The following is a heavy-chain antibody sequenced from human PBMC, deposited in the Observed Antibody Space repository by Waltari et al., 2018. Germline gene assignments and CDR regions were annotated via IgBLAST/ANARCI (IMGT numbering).Heavy chain of an antibody. Sequence: QVQLVQSGAEVKKPGSSVKVSCKASGGTFSSYTISWVRQAPGQGLEWMGRIIPILGIANYAQKFQGRVTITADKSTSTAYMELSSLRSEDTAVYYCARASGSGSFVALAFDYWGQGTLVTVSS. J-gene: IGHJ4*02. D-gene: IGHD3-10*01. CDR2: IIPILGIA. V-gene: IGHV1-69*02. CDR3: ARASGSGSFVALAFDY. CDR1: GGTFSSYT.